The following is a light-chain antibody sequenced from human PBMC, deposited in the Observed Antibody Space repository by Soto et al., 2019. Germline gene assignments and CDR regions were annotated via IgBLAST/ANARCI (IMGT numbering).Light chain of an antibody. CDR2: DAS. CDR3: QQYEIFPIT. Sequence: IQLTQSPSSLYATIGDRVTITFRASQGISSYLAWYQQKPGKAPKLLIYDASNMETGVPSRFTGSGSGTDFTFTISSLQPEDIATYYCQQYEIFPITFGQGTRLEI. CDR1: QGISSY. V-gene: IGKV1-33*01. J-gene: IGKJ5*01.